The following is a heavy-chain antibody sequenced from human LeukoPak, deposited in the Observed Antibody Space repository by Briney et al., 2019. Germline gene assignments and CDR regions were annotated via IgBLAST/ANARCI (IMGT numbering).Heavy chain of an antibody. D-gene: IGHD3-22*01. Sequence: LPGGSLRLSCAASGFTFSYYSMNWVRQAPGKGLEWVSYISSSGTTIYYADSVKGRFTISRDNAKNSLYLQMNSLRAEDTAVYYCARGVSYYDSSGYYLYWGQGTLVTVSS. CDR2: ISSSGTTI. CDR3: ARGVSYYDSSGYYLY. V-gene: IGHV3-48*01. J-gene: IGHJ4*02. CDR1: GFTFSYYS.